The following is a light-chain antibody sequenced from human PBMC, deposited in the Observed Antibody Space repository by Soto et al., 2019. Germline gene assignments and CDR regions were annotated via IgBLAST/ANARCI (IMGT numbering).Light chain of an antibody. V-gene: IGKV1-5*01. CDR2: DAS. CDR3: QQYKSYST. Sequence: DIQLTQSPSTLSASVGDRITLTCRASQSLNTRLAWYQQRPGKAPKLLIYDASTLESGVPSRFSGGGSGTEFTLTINNLQPDDLATYICQQYKSYSTFGRGTMVDIK. J-gene: IGKJ1*01. CDR1: QSLNTR.